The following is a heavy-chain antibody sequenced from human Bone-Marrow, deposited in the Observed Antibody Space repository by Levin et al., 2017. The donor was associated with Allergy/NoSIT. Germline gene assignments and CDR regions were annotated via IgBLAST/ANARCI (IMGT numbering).Heavy chain of an antibody. CDR3: AKDRNTVLESAAMRHYYYYGMDV. CDR2: ISGSGDST. Sequence: GGSLRLSCAASGFTLSNFAMNWVRQAPGKGLEWVSGISGSGDSTYDADSVKGRFTISRDNSKNTLYLQMNSVRAEDTAVYYCAKDRNTVLESAAMRHYYYYGMDVWGQGTAVTVSS. J-gene: IGHJ6*02. CDR1: GFTLSNFA. V-gene: IGHV3-23*01. D-gene: IGHD2-2*01.